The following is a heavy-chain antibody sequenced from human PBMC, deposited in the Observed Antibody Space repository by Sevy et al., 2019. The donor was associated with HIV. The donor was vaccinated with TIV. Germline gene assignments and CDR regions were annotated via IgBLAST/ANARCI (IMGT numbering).Heavy chain of an antibody. V-gene: IGHV3-11*04. J-gene: IGHJ3*02. CDR1: GFTFSDYY. Sequence: GGSLRLSCAASGFTFSDYYMSWIRQAPGKGLEWVSYISSSGSTIYYADSVKGRFTISRDNAKNSLYLQMNSLRVEDTAVYYCARVEGGSYYNAFDIWGQGTMVTVSS. D-gene: IGHD1-26*01. CDR2: ISSSGSTI. CDR3: ARVEGGSYYNAFDI.